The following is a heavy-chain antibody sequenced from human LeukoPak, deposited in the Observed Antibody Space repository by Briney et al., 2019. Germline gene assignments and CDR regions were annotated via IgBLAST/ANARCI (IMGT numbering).Heavy chain of an antibody. CDR3: ARRPRVGWKGPDY. V-gene: IGHV4-34*01. D-gene: IGHD1-1*01. CDR1: GGSFSGYY. CDR2: INHSGST. Sequence: SETLSLTCAVYGGSFSGYYWSWIRQPPGKGLEWIGEINHSGSTNYSPSLKSRVTISVDTSKNQFSLRLSSVTAADTAVYYCARRPRVGWKGPDYWGQGTLVTVSS. J-gene: IGHJ4*02.